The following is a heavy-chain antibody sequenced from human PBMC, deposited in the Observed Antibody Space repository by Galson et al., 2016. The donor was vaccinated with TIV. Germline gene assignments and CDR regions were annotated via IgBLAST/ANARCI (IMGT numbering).Heavy chain of an antibody. CDR2: FIPLFGTA. J-gene: IGHJ6*02. V-gene: IGHV1-69*13. D-gene: IGHD5-18*01. CDR3: AKDRNTAMDTYHHYYGMDV. CDR1: GDTFISYP. Sequence: SVKVSCKASGDTFISYPLNWVRQAPGQGLEWMGGFIPLFGTANYAQKSQGRVTITADESTSTIYMELSSLRSEDTAIYYCAKDRNTAMDTYHHYYGMDVWGQGTTVTVSS.